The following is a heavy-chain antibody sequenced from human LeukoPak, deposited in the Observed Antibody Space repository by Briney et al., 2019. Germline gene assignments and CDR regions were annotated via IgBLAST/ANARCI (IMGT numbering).Heavy chain of an antibody. CDR3: ARRYLSNYYETSGPYAKGVFDI. J-gene: IGHJ3*02. D-gene: IGHD3-22*01. CDR2: IYTSGST. Sequence: MPSETLSLTCTVSGGSISSGSYSWSWIRQPAGKGLEWIGRIYTSGSTNYNPSLQSRVTISVDTSKNQFSLRLSSVTAADTAVYYCARRYLSNYYETSGPYAKGVFDIWGQGAMVTVSS. CDR1: GGSISSGSYS. V-gene: IGHV4-61*02.